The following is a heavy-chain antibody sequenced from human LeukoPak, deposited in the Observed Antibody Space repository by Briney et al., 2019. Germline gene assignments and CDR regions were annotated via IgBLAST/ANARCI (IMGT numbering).Heavy chain of an antibody. CDR1: GFTFSSYG. J-gene: IGHJ2*01. Sequence: GGSLRLSCAASGFTFSSYGMSWVRQAPGKGLEWVSGISGSGGNIHYADSVKGRFAISRDTSKNTLYLQMKSLRAEDTAVYYCAKDGPAVAGLYWYFDVWGRGTLVTVSS. D-gene: IGHD6-13*01. V-gene: IGHV3-23*01. CDR2: ISGSGGNI. CDR3: AKDGPAVAGLYWYFDV.